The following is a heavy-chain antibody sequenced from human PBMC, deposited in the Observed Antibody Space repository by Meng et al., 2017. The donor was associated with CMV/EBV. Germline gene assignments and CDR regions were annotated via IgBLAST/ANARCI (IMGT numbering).Heavy chain of an antibody. CDR2: IAHDESAK. CDR3: AKDLYYSFDY. Sequence: VESGGGVVQPRGFLSLSGAVFGFTFSSSAMHWVRQPPGKGRERVSFIAHDESAKTYTDSVKGRFTISRDDSENTVYLETNSLGVEDTAVYYCAKDLYYSFDYWGQGTLVTVSS. D-gene: IGHD2-8*01. CDR1: GFTFSSSA. J-gene: IGHJ4*02. V-gene: IGHV3-30*02.